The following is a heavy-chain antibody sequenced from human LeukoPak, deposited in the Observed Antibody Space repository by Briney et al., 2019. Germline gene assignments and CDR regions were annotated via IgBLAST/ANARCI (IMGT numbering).Heavy chain of an antibody. V-gene: IGHV3-21*01. CDR2: ISSSISYI. CDR3: ARDHDSSGYYDY. Sequence: PGGSLRLSCAASGFTFRTYGMNWVRQAPGKGLEWVSSISSSISYISYADSVKGRFTISRDNSKNTLYLQMNSLRAEDTAVYYCARDHDSSGYYDYWGQGTLVTVSS. J-gene: IGHJ4*02. CDR1: GFTFRTYG. D-gene: IGHD3-22*01.